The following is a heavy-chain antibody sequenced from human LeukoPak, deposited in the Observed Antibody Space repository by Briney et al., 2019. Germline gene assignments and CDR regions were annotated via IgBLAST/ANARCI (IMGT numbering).Heavy chain of an antibody. CDR1: GFTVSSNQ. J-gene: IGHJ4*02. CDR2: IYSGGST. D-gene: IGHD1-26*01. V-gene: IGHV3-53*01. Sequence: RGSLRLSCAASGFTVSSNQMSWVRQAPGKGLEWVSIIYSGGSTYYADSVKGRFTISRDNSKNTLYLQMNSLRAEDTAVYYCARGANLGGIEYWGQGTLVTVSS. CDR3: ARGANLGGIEY.